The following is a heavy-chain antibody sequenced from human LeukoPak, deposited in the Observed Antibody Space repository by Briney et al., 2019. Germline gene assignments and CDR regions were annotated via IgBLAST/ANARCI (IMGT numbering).Heavy chain of an antibody. CDR1: GGSFSGYY. D-gene: IGHD3-9*01. CDR3: GRDRPTGYYDY. Sequence: PSETLSLTCAVYGGSFSGYYWSWIRQSPGKGLEWIASVSHSGITYYNPSLKSRVTISVDTSKNQFSLKLTSVTAADTAVYYCGRDRPTGYYDYWGQGILVTVSS. J-gene: IGHJ4*02. V-gene: IGHV4-34*01. CDR2: VSHSGIT.